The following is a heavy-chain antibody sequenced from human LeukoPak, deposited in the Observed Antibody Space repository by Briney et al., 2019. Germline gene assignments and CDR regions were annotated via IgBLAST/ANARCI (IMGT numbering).Heavy chain of an antibody. CDR3: AKTRGDAFDI. CDR2: ISGSGDDT. J-gene: IGHJ3*02. V-gene: IGHV3-23*01. CDR1: GSTFSNYA. D-gene: IGHD4-11*01. Sequence: GGSLRLSCAATGSTFSNYAMSWARQAPGKGLEWVSAISGSGDDTYYADSVKGRFTISRDNSKNTLYLQMTSLTGEDAAVYPWAKTRGDAFDIWGQGTMVTVSS.